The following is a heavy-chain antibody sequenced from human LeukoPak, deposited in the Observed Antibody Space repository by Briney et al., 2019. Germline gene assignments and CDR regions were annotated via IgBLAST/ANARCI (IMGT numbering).Heavy chain of an antibody. J-gene: IGHJ6*02. CDR3: ARVRGVVVPGSYYYYGMDV. D-gene: IGHD2-2*01. CDR1: GGSISSYY. V-gene: IGHV4-59*01. CDR2: ICYSGST. Sequence: SETLSLTCTVSGGSISSYYWSWIRQPPGKGLEWIGYICYSGSTNYNPSLKSRVTISVDTSKNQFSLKLSSVTAADTAVYYCARVRGVVVPGSYYYYGMDVWGQGTTVTVSS.